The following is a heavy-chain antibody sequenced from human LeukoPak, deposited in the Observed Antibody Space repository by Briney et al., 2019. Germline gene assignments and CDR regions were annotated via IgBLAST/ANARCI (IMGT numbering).Heavy chain of an antibody. CDR2: IYFSGTT. CDR3: ARGRTAMDYFDY. Sequence: PSQTLSLTCTVSGGSIISGGNYWSWIRQHPGKGLEWIAYIYFSGTTYYNPSLRSRLTISLDSSKNQFSLTLTSLTAADTALYYCARGRTAMDYFDYWGQGTLVTVSS. CDR1: GGSIISGGNY. D-gene: IGHD5-18*01. V-gene: IGHV4-31*03. J-gene: IGHJ4*02.